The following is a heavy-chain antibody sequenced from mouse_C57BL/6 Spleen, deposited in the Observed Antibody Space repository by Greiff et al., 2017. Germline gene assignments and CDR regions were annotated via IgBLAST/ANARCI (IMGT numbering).Heavy chain of an antibody. CDR2: IYPGDGDT. CDR1: GYAFSSYW. J-gene: IGHJ4*01. Sequence: VQRVESGAELVKPGASVKISCKASGYAFSSYWMNWVKQRPGKGLEWIGQIYPGDGDTNYNGKFKGKATLTADKSSSTAYMQLSSLTSGDSAVDFWVSSGGYYAMDYWGQGTSVTGYS. V-gene: IGHV1-80*01. D-gene: IGHD3-2*02. CDR3: VSSGGYYAMDY.